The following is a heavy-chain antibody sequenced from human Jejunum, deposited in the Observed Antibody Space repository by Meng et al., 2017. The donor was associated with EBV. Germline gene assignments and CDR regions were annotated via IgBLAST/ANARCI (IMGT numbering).Heavy chain of an antibody. Sequence: QVELGQSGGEVKKPGASVEVSCKYSGYTFTINDINGVRHATGQVLEWIGWMNPSSDDTGFALKFQGRVTVTRDNSRNTAYMDLSSRSSDDTAVYYCARAVGAAGSMVNFDYWGQGTLVTVSS. CDR2: MNPSSDDT. J-gene: IGHJ4*02. CDR3: ARAVGAAGSMVNFDY. D-gene: IGHD6-13*01. CDR1: GYTFTIND. V-gene: IGHV1-8*01.